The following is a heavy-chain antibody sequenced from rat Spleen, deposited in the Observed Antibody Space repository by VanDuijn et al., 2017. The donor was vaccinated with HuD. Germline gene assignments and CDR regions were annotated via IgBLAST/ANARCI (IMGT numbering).Heavy chain of an antibody. V-gene: IGHV5-7*01. Sequence: EVQLVESGGGLVQPGGSLKLSCAASGFTFSDYNMAWVRQAPKKGLEWVATITYDGSNTYYRDSVKGRFTISRDNAKSTLYLQMDSLRSEDTATYYCATDRTDNWFAYWGQGTLVTVSS. D-gene: IGHD1-5*01. CDR2: ITYDGSNT. J-gene: IGHJ3*01. CDR3: ATDRTDNWFAY. CDR1: GFTFSDYN.